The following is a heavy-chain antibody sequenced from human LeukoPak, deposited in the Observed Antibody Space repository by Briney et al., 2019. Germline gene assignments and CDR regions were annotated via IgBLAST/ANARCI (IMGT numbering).Heavy chain of an antibody. V-gene: IGHV4-34*01. J-gene: IGHJ4*02. CDR1: GGSFSGYY. D-gene: IGHD3-3*01. Sequence: SETLSLTCAVYGGSFSGYYWSWIRQPPGKGLEWIGEINHSGSTNYNPSLKSRVTISVDTSKNQFSLKLSSVTAADTAVYYCAGSTRKSYYDFWSGYFDYWGQGTLVTVSS. CDR2: INHSGST. CDR3: AGSTRKSYYDFWSGYFDY.